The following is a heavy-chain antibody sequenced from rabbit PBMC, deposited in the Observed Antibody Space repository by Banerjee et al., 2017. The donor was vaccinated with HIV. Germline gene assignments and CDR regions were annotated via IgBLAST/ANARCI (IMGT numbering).Heavy chain of an antibody. V-gene: IGHV1S45*01. Sequence: QEQLEESGGDLVKPEGSLTLTCTASGFSFSNKYVMCWVRQAPGKGLEWIACINSSSGNTVYATWAKGRFTISKTSSTTVTLQMTSLTAADTATYFCVSPYTSSSGYLWGPGTLVTVS. CDR3: VSPYTSSSGYL. CDR1: GFSFSNKYV. D-gene: IGHD1-1*01. CDR2: INSSSGNT. J-gene: IGHJ6*01.